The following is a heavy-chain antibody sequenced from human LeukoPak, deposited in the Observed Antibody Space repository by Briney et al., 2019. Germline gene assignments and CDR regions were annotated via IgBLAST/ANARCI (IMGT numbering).Heavy chain of an antibody. CDR2: IYSGGST. J-gene: IGHJ4*02. D-gene: IGHD6-19*01. CDR3: AREVVAGTSDY. V-gene: IGHV3-66*01. Sequence: PGGSLRLSCAASGFTVSSNYMSWVRQAPGKGLEWASVIYSGGSTYYADSVKGRFTISRDNSKNTLYLQMNSLRAEDTAVYYCAREVVAGTSDYWGQGTLVTVSS. CDR1: GFTVSSNY.